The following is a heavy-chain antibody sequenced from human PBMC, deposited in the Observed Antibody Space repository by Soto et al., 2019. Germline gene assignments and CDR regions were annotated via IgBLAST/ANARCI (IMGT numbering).Heavy chain of an antibody. J-gene: IGHJ3*02. D-gene: IGHD6-6*01. CDR2: INHSGST. CDR3: ARGINLYSSSAGAFDI. V-gene: IGHV4-34*01. Sequence: QVQLQQWGAGLLKPSETLSLTCAVYGGSFSGYYWSWIRQPPGKGLEWIGEINHSGSTNYNPSLKSRVTISVDTSKNQSSLKLSSVTAADTAVYYCARGINLYSSSAGAFDIWGQGTMVTVSS. CDR1: GGSFSGYY.